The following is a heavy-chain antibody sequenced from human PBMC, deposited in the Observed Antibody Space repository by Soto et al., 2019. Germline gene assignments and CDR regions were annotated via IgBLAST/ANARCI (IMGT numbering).Heavy chain of an antibody. V-gene: IGHV1-46*03. D-gene: IGHD1-1*01. Sequence: ASVKVSCKASGYTFTSYYMHWVRQAPGQGLEWMGIINPSGVSTSYAQKFQGRVTMTRDTSTSTVYMELSSLRSEDTAVYYCARAGTSGYYYMDVWGKGTTVTVSS. CDR2: INPSGVST. J-gene: IGHJ6*03. CDR1: GYTFTSYY. CDR3: ARAGTSGYYYMDV.